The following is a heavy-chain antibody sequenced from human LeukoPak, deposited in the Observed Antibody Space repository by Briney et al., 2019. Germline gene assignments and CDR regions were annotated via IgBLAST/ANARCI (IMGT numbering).Heavy chain of an antibody. CDR3: ARHYDSGTYPLDF. CDR1: GGFISSYY. J-gene: IGHJ4*02. V-gene: IGHV4-59*08. Sequence: SETLSLTCTVSGGFISSYYWSWIRQPPGKGLEWIGNIYYTGSTIYNPSLKSRVTISVDTSKNQFSLKLNSVTAAADTAVYYCARHYDSGTYPLDFWGQGILVTVSS. CDR2: IYYTGST. D-gene: IGHD3-10*01.